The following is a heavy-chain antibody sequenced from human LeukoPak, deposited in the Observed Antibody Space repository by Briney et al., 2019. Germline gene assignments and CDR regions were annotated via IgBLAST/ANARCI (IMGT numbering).Heavy chain of an antibody. CDR2: IKQDGSEK. CDR1: GFTFSSYS. Sequence: PGGSLRLSCAASGFTFSSYSMNWVRQAPGKGLEWVANIKQDGSEKYYVDSVKGRFTISRDNAKNSLYLQMNSLRAEDTAVYYCARGQFGSGWLTYYYYGMDAWGQGTTVTVSS. V-gene: IGHV3-7*03. J-gene: IGHJ6*02. D-gene: IGHD6-19*01. CDR3: ARGQFGSGWLTYYYYGMDA.